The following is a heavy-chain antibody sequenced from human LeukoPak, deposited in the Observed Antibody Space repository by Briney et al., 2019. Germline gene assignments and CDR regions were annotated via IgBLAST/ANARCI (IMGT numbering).Heavy chain of an antibody. J-gene: IGHJ4*02. Sequence: GGSLRLSCAASGFTFSSYSMNWVSQAPGKGLEWVSSISSSSSYIYYADSVKGRFTISRDNAKNSLYLQMNSLRAEDTAVYYCARDPITMVRGSFDYWGQGTLVTVSS. V-gene: IGHV3-21*01. CDR3: ARDPITMVRGSFDY. D-gene: IGHD3-10*01. CDR2: ISSSSSYI. CDR1: GFTFSSYS.